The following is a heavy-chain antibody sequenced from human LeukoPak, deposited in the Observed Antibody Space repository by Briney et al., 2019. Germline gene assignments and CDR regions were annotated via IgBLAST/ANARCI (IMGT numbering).Heavy chain of an antibody. J-gene: IGHJ4*02. D-gene: IGHD3-22*01. CDR2: IKSKTDGGTT. Sequence: GWSLRLSCAASVFTLSNAWMSWVRQAPGKGLEWVGRIKSKTDGGTTDYTAPVKGRFTISRDDSKNTLYLQMTSLKTEDTAVYYCTTDPSVTYYYDSSGYYYGDYWGQGTLVTVSS. CDR3: TTDPSVTYYYDSSGYYYGDY. CDR1: VFTLSNAW. V-gene: IGHV3-15*01.